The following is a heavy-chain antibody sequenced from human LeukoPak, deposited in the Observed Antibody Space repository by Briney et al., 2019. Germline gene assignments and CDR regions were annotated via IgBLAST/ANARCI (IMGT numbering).Heavy chain of an antibody. D-gene: IGHD3-10*01. CDR2: IKSNTDGGTT. Sequence: GGSLRLSCAASGFTFTNAWMTWVRQAPGKGLEWVGRIKSNTDGGTTDYAAPVKGGFTISRDDSKNTLNLQMNSLKTEDTAVYYCTTFYYYGSGSYLGYWGQGTLVTVSS. J-gene: IGHJ4*02. CDR1: GFTFTNAW. CDR3: TTFYYYGSGSYLGY. V-gene: IGHV3-15*01.